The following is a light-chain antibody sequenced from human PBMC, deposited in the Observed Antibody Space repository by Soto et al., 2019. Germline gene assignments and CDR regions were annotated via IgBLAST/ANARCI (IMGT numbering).Light chain of an antibody. CDR1: QSVSSN. CDR2: GAS. J-gene: IGKJ1*01. Sequence: EIVMTQSPATLSVSPGERATLSCTASQSVSSNLAWYQQKPGQAPRLLIYGASTRATGIPARFSRSGSGTEFILTISSLQSEDFSDYYCQQYNNWRTFGQRTKVDIK. V-gene: IGKV3-15*01. CDR3: QQYNNWRT.